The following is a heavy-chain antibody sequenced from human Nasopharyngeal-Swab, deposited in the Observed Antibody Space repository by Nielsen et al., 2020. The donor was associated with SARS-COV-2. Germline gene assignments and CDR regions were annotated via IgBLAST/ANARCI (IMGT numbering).Heavy chain of an antibody. V-gene: IGHV4-59*01. CDR3: AREGPAIWFGKYETSRSGMDV. Sequence: APGRGRERVGGIYYSGSTNYNPSLKSRVTISVGTSTNQFSLKLCSVPASDTAVYYCAREGPAIWFGKYETSRSGMDVWGKGTTVTVSS. J-gene: IGHJ6*04. D-gene: IGHD3-10*01. CDR2: IYYSGST.